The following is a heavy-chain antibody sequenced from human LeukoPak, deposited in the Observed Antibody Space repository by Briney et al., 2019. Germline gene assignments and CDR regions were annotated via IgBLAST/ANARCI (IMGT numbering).Heavy chain of an antibody. D-gene: IGHD3-10*01. Sequence: SETLSLTCTVSGGSISHYYWSWIRQPPGKGLEWIGYIYYSGSTNHNYNPSLKSRVTISVDTSKNQFSLKLNSVAAADTAVYYCARGDRRHYGVCDHWGQGTLVTVSS. CDR2: IYYSGSTNH. J-gene: IGHJ4*02. V-gene: IGHV4-59*01. CDR3: ARGDRRHYGVCDH. CDR1: GGSISHYY.